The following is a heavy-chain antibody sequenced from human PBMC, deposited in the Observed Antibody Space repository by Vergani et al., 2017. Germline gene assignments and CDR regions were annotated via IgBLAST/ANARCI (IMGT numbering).Heavy chain of an antibody. V-gene: IGHV4-39*01. Sequence: QVQLQESGPALVKPSETLSLTCTVSGDSVISTDYHWGWIRQPPGKGLEWIWSMDYSGSTSYNPSLESRISISFETPKNQFSLGLTSVTAADTAVYYCASKRGACRAAYCHSYDFWGPGTLVGVSS. CDR2: MDYSGST. D-gene: IGHD1-26*01. J-gene: IGHJ4*02. CDR3: ASKRGACRAAYCHSYDF. CDR1: GDSVISTDYH.